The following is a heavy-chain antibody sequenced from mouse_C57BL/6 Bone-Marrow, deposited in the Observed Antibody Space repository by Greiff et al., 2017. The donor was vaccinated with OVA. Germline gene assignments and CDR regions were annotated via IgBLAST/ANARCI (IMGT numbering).Heavy chain of an antibody. CDR1: GYTFTSYG. J-gene: IGHJ2*01. CDR3: ARRGYGSSLDY. Sequence: VKLQESGAELARPGASVKLSCKASGYTFTSYGISWVKQRTGQGLEWIGEIYPRSGNTYYNEKFKGKATLTADKSSSTAYMELRSLTSEDSAVYFCARRGYGSSLDYWGQGTTLTVSS. D-gene: IGHD1-1*01. CDR2: IYPRSGNT. V-gene: IGHV1-81*01.